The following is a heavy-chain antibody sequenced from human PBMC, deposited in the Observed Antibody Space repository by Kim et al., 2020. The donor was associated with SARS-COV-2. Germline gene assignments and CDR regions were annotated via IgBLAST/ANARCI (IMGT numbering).Heavy chain of an antibody. D-gene: IGHD3-10*01. Sequence: ASVKVSCKASGYTFTSYAMHWVRQAPGQRLEWMGWINAGNGNTKYSQKFQGRVTITRDTSASTAYMELSSLRSEDTAVYYCARDGSGKGAAFDIWGQGTMVTVSS. CDR3: ARDGSGKGAAFDI. CDR2: INAGNGNT. V-gene: IGHV1-3*01. J-gene: IGHJ3*02. CDR1: GYTFTSYA.